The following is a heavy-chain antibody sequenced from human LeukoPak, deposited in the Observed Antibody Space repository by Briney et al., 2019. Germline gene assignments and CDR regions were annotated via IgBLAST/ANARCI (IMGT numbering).Heavy chain of an antibody. V-gene: IGHV3-30*18. D-gene: IGHD3-22*01. Sequence: SGGSLRLSCAASGFTVNSFGMHWVRQAPGKGLEWVAVISYDGSNKYFADSVKGRFTISRDNTKNTLYLQMNSLRAEDTAVYYCAKDYDSSGWAAFDIWGQGTMVTVSS. J-gene: IGHJ3*02. CDR2: ISYDGSNK. CDR1: GFTVNSFG. CDR3: AKDYDSSGWAAFDI.